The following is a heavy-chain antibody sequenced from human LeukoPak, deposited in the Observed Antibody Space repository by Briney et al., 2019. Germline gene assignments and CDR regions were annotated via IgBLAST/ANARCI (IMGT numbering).Heavy chain of an antibody. J-gene: IGHJ5*02. V-gene: IGHV3-23*01. Sequence: PGGSLRLSCAASGFTFSSYAMSRVRQAPGKGLEWVSAISGSGGSTYYADSVKGRFTISRDNSKNTLYLQMNSLRAEDTAVYYCAKGLTIFGNNWFEPWGQGTLVTVSS. CDR2: ISGSGGST. D-gene: IGHD3-3*01. CDR1: GFTFSSYA. CDR3: AKGLTIFGNNWFEP.